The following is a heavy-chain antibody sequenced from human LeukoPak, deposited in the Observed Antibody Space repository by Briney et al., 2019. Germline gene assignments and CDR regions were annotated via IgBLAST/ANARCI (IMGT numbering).Heavy chain of an antibody. J-gene: IGHJ6*02. CDR1: GYTFTDYY. CDR2: IIPIFGTA. Sequence: SLKVSCKASGYTFTDYYMHWVRQAPGQGLEWMGGIIPIFGTANYAQKFQGRVTITADESTSTAYMELSSLRSEDTAVYYCARGKSSGYGYENYYYYGMDVWGQGTTVTVSS. V-gene: IGHV1-69*13. CDR3: ARGKSSGYGYENYYYYGMDV. D-gene: IGHD5-18*01.